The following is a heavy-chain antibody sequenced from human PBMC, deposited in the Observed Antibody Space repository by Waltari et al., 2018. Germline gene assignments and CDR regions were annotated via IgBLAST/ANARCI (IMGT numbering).Heavy chain of an antibody. CDR3: ATGIRYFDWLLSEGFDYYGMDV. J-gene: IGHJ6*02. Sequence: EVQLVQSGAEVKKPGESLKISCKGSGYSFTSYWIGWVRQMPGKGLEWMGIIYPGDSDTRYSPSFQGQVTISADKSISTAYLQWSSLKASDTAMYYCATGIRYFDWLLSEGFDYYGMDVWGQGTTVTVSS. D-gene: IGHD3-9*01. CDR1: GYSFTSYW. CDR2: IYPGDSDT. V-gene: IGHV5-51*03.